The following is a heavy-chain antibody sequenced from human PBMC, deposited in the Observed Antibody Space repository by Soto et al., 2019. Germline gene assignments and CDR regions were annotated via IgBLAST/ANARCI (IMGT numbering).Heavy chain of an antibody. CDR3: ARGGYYDSSGARNYHYYGMDV. CDR2: IRPYNDDT. V-gene: IGHV1-18*01. D-gene: IGHD3-22*01. J-gene: IGHJ6*02. Sequence: QAQLVQSGAEVKKPGASVKVSCKASGYSFSSYGITWVRQAPGQGLEWLGWIRPYNDDTKYAQRLQGRVTMTTDTSTRTAYMDIRGLRSDDTAIYYCARGGYYDSSGARNYHYYGMDVWGQGTTVTVSS. CDR1: GYSFSSYG.